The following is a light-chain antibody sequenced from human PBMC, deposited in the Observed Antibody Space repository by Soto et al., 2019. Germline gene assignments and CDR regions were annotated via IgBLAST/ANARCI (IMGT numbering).Light chain of an antibody. Sequence: DIQMTQSPSSLSASVGDRVTIACRASQGISNYLAWYQQKPGRAPDLLIYAASTLQSGVATRLSGSGSGTDFTLTISSLQPEDVATYYCEKYNSAPFTFGPGTKVYVK. CDR3: EKYNSAPFT. CDR1: QGISNY. CDR2: AAS. V-gene: IGKV1-27*01. J-gene: IGKJ3*01.